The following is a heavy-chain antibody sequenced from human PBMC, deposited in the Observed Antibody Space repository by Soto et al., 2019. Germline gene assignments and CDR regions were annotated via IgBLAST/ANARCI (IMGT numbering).Heavy chain of an antibody. CDR2: INPNSGVT. Sequence: QVQLVQSGAEVRKPRASVTVSCRSSGDSINDYYIHWVRQAPAQGLEWMGWINPNSGVTKYAQKFQGWVSMLRDTSIRTVYMQLSRLRSDDTSLYYCARESGGATATLDYYYFYMDVWGTGTTVTVSS. CDR1: GDSINDYY. J-gene: IGHJ6*03. CDR3: ARESGGATATLDYYYFYMDV. V-gene: IGHV1-2*04. D-gene: IGHD5-12*01.